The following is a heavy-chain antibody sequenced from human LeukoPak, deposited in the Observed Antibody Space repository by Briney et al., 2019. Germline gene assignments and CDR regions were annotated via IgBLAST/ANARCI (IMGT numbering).Heavy chain of an antibody. V-gene: IGHV3-7*03. CDR1: GFTFSSYW. D-gene: IGHD2-15*01. CDR3: ARGGYCSGGSCHPYNWFDP. Sequence: GGSLRLSCAASGFTFSSYWMSWVRQAPGKGLEWVANIKQDGSEKYYVDSVKGRFTISRDNAKNSLYLQMNSLRAEDTALYYCARGGYCSGGSCHPYNWFDPWGQGTLVTVSS. CDR2: IKQDGSEK. J-gene: IGHJ5*02.